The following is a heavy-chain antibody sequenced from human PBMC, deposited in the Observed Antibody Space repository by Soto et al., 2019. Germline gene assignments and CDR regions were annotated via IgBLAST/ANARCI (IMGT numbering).Heavy chain of an antibody. J-gene: IGHJ4*02. V-gene: IGHV3-48*01. Sequence: EVQLVESGGGLVQPGGSLRLSCAASGFTFSSYSMTWVRQAPGKWLEWVSYIGKSSSPIFYADSVRGRFFSSRDNAKNALYLQMNSLRAVDTAVYSCARDSGRGGADDYWGQGTLVTVSS. D-gene: IGHD1-26*01. CDR2: IGKSSSPI. CDR1: GFTFSSYS. CDR3: ARDSGRGGADDY.